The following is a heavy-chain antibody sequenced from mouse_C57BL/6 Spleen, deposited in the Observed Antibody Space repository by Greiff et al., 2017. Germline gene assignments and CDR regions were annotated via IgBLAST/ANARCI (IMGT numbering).Heavy chain of an antibody. D-gene: IGHD4-1*01. CDR2: IYPGDGDT. V-gene: IGHV1-82*01. Sequence: VQLQQSGPELVKPGASVKISCKASGYAFSSSWMNWVKQRPGKGLEWIGRIYPGDGDTNYNGKFKGKATLTADKSSSTAYMQLSSLTSEDSAVYFCARVGLGYFDVWGTGTTVTVSS. J-gene: IGHJ1*03. CDR1: GYAFSSSW. CDR3: ARVGLGYFDV.